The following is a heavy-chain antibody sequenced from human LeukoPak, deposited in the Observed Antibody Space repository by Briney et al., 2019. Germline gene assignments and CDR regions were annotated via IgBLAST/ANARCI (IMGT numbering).Heavy chain of an antibody. CDR1: GSTFDDYG. CDR3: ATSQRTSGRYGNAFDI. Sequence: GGSLRLSCAASGSTFDDYGMSWVRQAPGKGLEWVSGINWNGGSTGYADSVKGRFTISRDNAKNSLHLQMNSLRAEDTAMYYCATSQRTSGRYGNAFDIWGQGTMVTVSS. D-gene: IGHD6-19*01. CDR2: INWNGGST. V-gene: IGHV3-20*04. J-gene: IGHJ3*02.